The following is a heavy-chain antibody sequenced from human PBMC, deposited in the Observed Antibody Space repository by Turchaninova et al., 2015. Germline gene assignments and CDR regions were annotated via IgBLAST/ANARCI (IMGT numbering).Heavy chain of an antibody. CDR1: GFTFSSYA. V-gene: IGHV3-23*01. J-gene: IGHJ4*02. D-gene: IGHD1-14*01. CDR3: SKAGGYDRNPWYFDY. Sequence: ASGFTFSSYAMSWVRQAPGKGLEWVSSIGGNGATTYYADSVKGRFTISRANSKNTLFLQMSSLRAEDTAIDYCSKAGGYDRNPWYFDYWGQGTLVSVSS. CDR2: IGGNGATT.